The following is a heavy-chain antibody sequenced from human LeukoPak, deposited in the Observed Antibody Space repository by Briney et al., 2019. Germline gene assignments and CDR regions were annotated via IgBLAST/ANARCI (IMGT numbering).Heavy chain of an antibody. Sequence: PGGSLRLSCAASGFTFSSYNMNWVRQAPGKGLEWIGSIYHSGITYYNPSLKSRVTISVDTSKNQFSLKLSSVTAADTAVYYCAREGDSSSVGWFDPWGQGTLVTVSS. CDR1: GFTFSSYN. D-gene: IGHD6-13*01. CDR2: IYHSGIT. J-gene: IGHJ5*02. CDR3: AREGDSSSVGWFDP. V-gene: IGHV4-38-2*02.